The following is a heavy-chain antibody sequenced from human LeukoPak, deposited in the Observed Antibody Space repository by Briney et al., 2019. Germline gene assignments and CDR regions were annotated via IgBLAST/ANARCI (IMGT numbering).Heavy chain of an antibody. V-gene: IGHV3-23*01. Sequence: PGGSLRLSCAASGFSFSSYAMTWVRQAPGKGLEWVSSIDAGGGDTYHSASVKGRFTIPRDNSMNTLYLQMNSLRADDTAVYYCGRPTKYWLVRGNGVDVWGQGTTVTVSS. CDR3: GRPTKYWLVRGNGVDV. CDR1: GFSFSSYA. J-gene: IGHJ6*02. D-gene: IGHD6-19*01. CDR2: IDAGGGDT.